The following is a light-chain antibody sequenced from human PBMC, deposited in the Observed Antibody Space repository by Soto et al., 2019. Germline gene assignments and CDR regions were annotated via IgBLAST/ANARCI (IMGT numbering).Light chain of an antibody. V-gene: IGKV3-11*01. CDR1: QSVSSY. J-gene: IGKJ4*01. CDR2: DAS. CDR3: QQRSNCPLT. Sequence: IVLTQSPATLSLSPGEGATLSCRASQSVSSYLAWYQQKPGQAPRLLIYDASNRATGIPARFSGGGSGTDFTLTISSLEPEDFAVYFCQQRSNCPLTFGGGTKVEIK.